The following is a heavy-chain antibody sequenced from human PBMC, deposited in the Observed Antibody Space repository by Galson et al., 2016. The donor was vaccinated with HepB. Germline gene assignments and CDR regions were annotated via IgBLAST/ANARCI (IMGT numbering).Heavy chain of an antibody. D-gene: IGHD2-21*01. J-gene: IGHJ4*02. Sequence: SLRLSCATSGFRFGDAIMNWVRQAPGQGLEWVANIKEDGSETYYVDSVKGRFTASRDNAKNSLYLQMNTLRPEDTAIYYCAKDYSVGSIHDYWGQGTLVTVSS. CDR2: IKEDGSET. CDR1: GFRFGDAI. CDR3: AKDYSVGSIHDY. V-gene: IGHV3-7*03.